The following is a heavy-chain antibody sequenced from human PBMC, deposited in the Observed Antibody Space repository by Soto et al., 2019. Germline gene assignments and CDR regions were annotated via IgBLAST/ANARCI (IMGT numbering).Heavy chain of an antibody. D-gene: IGHD6-19*01. CDR1: GGSISSYY. Sequence: TLSLTCTVSGGSISSYYWSWVRQPPGKGLEWIGYIYYRGSTNYNPSLKSRVTISVDTSKNQFSLKLSSVTAADTAVYYCARLTPQWPYFDYWGQGTLVTVSS. CDR2: IYYRGST. CDR3: ARLTPQWPYFDY. J-gene: IGHJ4*02. V-gene: IGHV4-59*08.